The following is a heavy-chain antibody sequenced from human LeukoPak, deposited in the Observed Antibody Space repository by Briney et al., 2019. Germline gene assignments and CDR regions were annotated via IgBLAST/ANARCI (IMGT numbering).Heavy chain of an antibody. CDR3: ARDLNYYDSSGYYSLHDAFDI. V-gene: IGHV3-30-3*01. CDR2: ISYDGSNK. D-gene: IGHD3-22*01. CDR1: GFTFSSYA. J-gene: IGHJ3*02. Sequence: GGSLRLSCAASGFTFSSYAMHWVRQAPGKGLEWVAVISYDGSNKYYADSVKGRFTISRDNSKNTLYLQMNSLRAEDTAVYYCARDLNYYDSSGYYSLHDAFDIWGQGTMVTVSS.